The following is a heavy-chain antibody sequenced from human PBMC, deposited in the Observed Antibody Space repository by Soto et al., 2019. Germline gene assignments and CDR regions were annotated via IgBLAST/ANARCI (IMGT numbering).Heavy chain of an antibody. CDR1: GFTFSSYA. D-gene: IGHD3-10*01. J-gene: IGHJ4*02. Sequence: GGSLRLSCAATGFTFSSYAMSWVRQAPGKGLEWVSVISGSGGGTYYADSVKGRFTISRDKSKNTLYLQMNSLRAEDTALYYCAKDMEVRGGPFDYWGQGTLVTVSS. CDR3: AKDMEVRGGPFDY. V-gene: IGHV3-23*01. CDR2: ISGSGGGT.